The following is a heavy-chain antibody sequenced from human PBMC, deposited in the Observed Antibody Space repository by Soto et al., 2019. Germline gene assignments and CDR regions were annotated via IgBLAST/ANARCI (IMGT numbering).Heavy chain of an antibody. CDR1: GFTFSSYS. V-gene: IGHV3-21*01. D-gene: IGHD1-26*01. CDR3: ARDRSPVGPHDY. J-gene: IGHJ4*02. CDR2: ISSSSSYI. Sequence: GGSLRLSCAASGFTFSSYSMNWVRQAPGKGLEWVSSISSSSSYIYYADSVKGRFTISRDNAKNSLYLQMNSLRAEDTAVYYCARDRSPVGPHDYWGQGTLVTVSS.